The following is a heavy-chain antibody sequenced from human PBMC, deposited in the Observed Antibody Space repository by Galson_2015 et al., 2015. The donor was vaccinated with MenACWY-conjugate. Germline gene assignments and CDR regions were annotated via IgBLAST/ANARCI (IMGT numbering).Heavy chain of an antibody. CDR1: GFSFSDSA. V-gene: IGHV3-73*01. Sequence: SLRLSCAASGFSFSDSAMHWVRQASGKGLEWVGRIRSKRNNYATTYAASVQGRFTISRDESERTAYLHMNSLKTEDTAMYYCVKYDTNDAFDYWGQGTLVSVSA. CDR2: IRSKRNNYAT. J-gene: IGHJ4*02. D-gene: IGHD2-8*01. CDR3: VKYDTNDAFDY.